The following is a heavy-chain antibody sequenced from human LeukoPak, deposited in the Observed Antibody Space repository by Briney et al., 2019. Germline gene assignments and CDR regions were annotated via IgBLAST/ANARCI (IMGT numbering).Heavy chain of an antibody. CDR2: ISYDGSNK. CDR1: GFTFSSYG. J-gene: IGHJ4*02. V-gene: IGHV3-30*03. CDR3: ATGGYSYGCH. D-gene: IGHD5-18*01. Sequence: GGSLRLSCAASGFTFSSYGMHWVRQAPGKGLEWVAVISYDGSNKYYADSVKGRFTISRDNSKNTLYLQINSLRAEDTAVYYCATGGYSYGCHWGQGTLVTVSS.